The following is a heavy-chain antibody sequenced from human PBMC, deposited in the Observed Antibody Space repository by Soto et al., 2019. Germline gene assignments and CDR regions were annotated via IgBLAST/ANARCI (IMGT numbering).Heavy chain of an antibody. J-gene: IGHJ5*02. V-gene: IGHV4-39*01. CDR1: GGSITNTNYC. CDR2: IYYSGTT. Sequence: QLQLQESGPGLVKPAETLSLTCKVSGGSITNTNYCWGWIRQSPGKGLDWIGSIYYSGTTYYNPSLKSRVTMSVDTSRNQFSLKVSSVTAADTAFYYCVRHTPIVATTNNWFDPWGQGIEVTVSS. D-gene: IGHD5-12*01. CDR3: VRHTPIVATTNNWFDP.